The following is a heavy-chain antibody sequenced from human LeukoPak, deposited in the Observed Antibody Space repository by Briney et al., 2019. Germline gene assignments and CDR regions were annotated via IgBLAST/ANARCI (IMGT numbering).Heavy chain of an antibody. CDR2: IYHSGST. Sequence: SETLSLTCAVSGGSISSGGYSWSWIRQPPGKGLKWIGYIYHSGSTYYNPSLKSRVTISVDTSKNQFSLKLSSVTAADTAVYYCARDGSAVAGYNWFDPWGQGTLVTVSS. V-gene: IGHV4-30-2*01. CDR1: GGSISSGGYS. CDR3: ARDGSAVAGYNWFDP. D-gene: IGHD6-19*01. J-gene: IGHJ5*02.